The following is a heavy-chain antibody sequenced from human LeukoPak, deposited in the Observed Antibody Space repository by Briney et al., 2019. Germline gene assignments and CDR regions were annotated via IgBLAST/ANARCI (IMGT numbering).Heavy chain of an antibody. CDR3: ADLVYCSSSSCYEPFNQT. J-gene: IGHJ4*02. V-gene: IGHV1-69*13. CDR2: IIPIFGRA. CDR1: GGTFSSLT. D-gene: IGHD2-2*01. Sequence: SVKVSCKASGGTFSSLTINWVRQAPGQGLEWMGGIIPIFGRANYAQKFQGRATITADDSTSTAYMELSSLRSEDTAVYYCADLVYCSSSSCYEPFNQTWGQGTLVTVSP.